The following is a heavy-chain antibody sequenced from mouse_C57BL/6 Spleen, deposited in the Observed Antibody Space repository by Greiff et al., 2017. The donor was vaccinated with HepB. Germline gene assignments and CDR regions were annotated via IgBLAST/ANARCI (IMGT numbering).Heavy chain of an antibody. J-gene: IGHJ3*01. Sequence: QVQLQQSGAELAKPGASVKLSCKASGYTFTSYWMHWVKQRPGQGLEWIGYINPSSGYTKYNQKFKDKATLTADKSSSTAYMQLSSLTYEDSAVYDCARYERLLTGTCAYWGQGTLVTVSA. CDR1: GYTFTSYW. D-gene: IGHD4-1*01. V-gene: IGHV1-7*01. CDR2: INPSSGYT. CDR3: ARYERLLTGTCAY.